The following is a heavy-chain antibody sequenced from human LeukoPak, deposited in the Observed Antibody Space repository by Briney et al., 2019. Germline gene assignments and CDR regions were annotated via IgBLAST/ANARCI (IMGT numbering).Heavy chain of an antibody. D-gene: IGHD3-22*01. CDR2: IYYSGST. V-gene: IGHV4-39*07. Sequence: PSGTLSLTCTVSGVSISSSSYYWGWIRQPPGKGRECIGRIYYSGSTYSNPSLKSRVTISVDTSKNQFSLKLSSVTAANTALYYCGRSCRHHYDSSGYYLWAFDIWGQGTMVPVSS. CDR1: GVSISSSSYY. J-gene: IGHJ3*02. CDR3: GRSCRHHYDSSGYYLWAFDI.